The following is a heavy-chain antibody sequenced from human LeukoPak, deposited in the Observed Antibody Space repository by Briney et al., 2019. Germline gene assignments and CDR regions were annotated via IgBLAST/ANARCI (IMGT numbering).Heavy chain of an antibody. J-gene: IGHJ5*02. CDR2: ISSSSSYI. Sequence: PGGSLRLSCAASGFTFSSYSMNWVRQAPGKGLEWVSSISSSSSYIYYADSVKGRFTISRDNAKNSLYLQMNSLRAEDTAVYYCARDYSSSLGPNWFDPWGQGTLVTVSS. D-gene: IGHD6-13*01. CDR3: ARDYSSSLGPNWFDP. V-gene: IGHV3-21*01. CDR1: GFTFSSYS.